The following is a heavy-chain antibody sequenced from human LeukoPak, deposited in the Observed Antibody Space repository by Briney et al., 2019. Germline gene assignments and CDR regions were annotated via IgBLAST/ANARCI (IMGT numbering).Heavy chain of an antibody. D-gene: IGHD3-10*01. V-gene: IGHV4-61*01. CDR2: IYYSGST. Sequence: SETLSLTCTVSGGSVSSDSYYWSWIRQPPGKGLEWIGYIYYSGSTNYNPSLKSRVTTSVDTSKNQFSLKLTSVTAADTAVYYCARYGSGSYRQFDYWGQGTLVTVSS. CDR1: GGSVSSDSYY. CDR3: ARYGSGSYRQFDY. J-gene: IGHJ4*02.